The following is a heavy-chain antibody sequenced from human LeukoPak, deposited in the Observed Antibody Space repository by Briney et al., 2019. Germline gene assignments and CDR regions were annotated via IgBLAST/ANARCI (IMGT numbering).Heavy chain of an antibody. CDR1: GYTFTSYG. J-gene: IGHJ4*02. V-gene: IGHV1-18*01. CDR2: ISAYNGNT. CDR3: ARRRYSGSYHYFDY. D-gene: IGHD1-26*01. Sequence: ASVKVSCKASGYTFTSYGISWVRQAPGQGLEWMGWISAYNGNTNYAQKLQGRVTMTTDTSTSTAYMELRSLRSDGTAVYYCARRRYSGSYHYFDYWGQGTLVTVSS.